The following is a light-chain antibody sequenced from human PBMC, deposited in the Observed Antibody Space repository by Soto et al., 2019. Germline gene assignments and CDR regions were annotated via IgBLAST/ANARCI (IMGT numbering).Light chain of an antibody. CDR1: RAIGNY. Sequence: DMQMTQSPSSLSASVGDRVTSTCRASRAIGNYLAWYQQKPGKVPKLLIYAAFTLQSRVPSRFSASTSGTDFTRTISSLQPEDVATYYFQNYDGAPLTFGGGIKVEIQ. CDR2: AAF. V-gene: IGKV1-27*01. CDR3: QNYDGAPLT. J-gene: IGKJ4*01.